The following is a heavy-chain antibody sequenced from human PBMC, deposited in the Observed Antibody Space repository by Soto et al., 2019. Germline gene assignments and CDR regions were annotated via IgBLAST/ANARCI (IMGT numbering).Heavy chain of an antibody. CDR2: ISGYNANT. CDR3: ARVGLSYPDYYYYGMDV. V-gene: IGHV1-18*01. D-gene: IGHD3-16*02. CDR1: GYTLTSHG. Sequence: QVQLVQSGAEVKNPGASVKVSCKASGYTLTSHGISWVRQAPGQGLEWMGWISGYNANTNYAQELQGRVTMTTDTSTSTAYMELRSLRSDDTAVYYCARVGLSYPDYYYYGMDVWGQGTTVTVSS. J-gene: IGHJ6*02.